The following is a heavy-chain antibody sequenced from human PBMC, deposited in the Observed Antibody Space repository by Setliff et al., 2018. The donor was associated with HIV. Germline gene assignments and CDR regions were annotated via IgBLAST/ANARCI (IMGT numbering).Heavy chain of an antibody. D-gene: IGHD5-12*01. J-gene: IGHJ4*02. CDR1: GYTFTKYY. CDR2: IDPSDSYT. V-gene: IGHV5-10-1*01. Sequence: PGESLKISCKGSGYTFTKYYITWVRQMPGKGLEWMGRIDPSDSYTHYSPSFQGRVSISVDRSIDTAYMQWSSLRASDTATYYCARPDRYTGYDNLDYWGQGTLVTVSS. CDR3: ARPDRYTGYDNLDY.